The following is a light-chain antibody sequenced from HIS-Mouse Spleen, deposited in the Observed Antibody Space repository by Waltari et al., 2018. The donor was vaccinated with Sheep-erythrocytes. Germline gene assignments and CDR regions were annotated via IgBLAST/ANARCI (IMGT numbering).Light chain of an antibody. CDR3: QQYDNLPLT. CDR1: QDISNY. Sequence: EIHMTPSPSSLSASVGDRVTITCQASQDISNYLNWYQQKPGKAPKLLIYDASNLETGVPSRFSGSGSGTDFTFTISSLQPEDIATYYCQQYDNLPLTFGGGTKVEIK. CDR2: DAS. J-gene: IGKJ4*01. V-gene: IGKV1-33*01.